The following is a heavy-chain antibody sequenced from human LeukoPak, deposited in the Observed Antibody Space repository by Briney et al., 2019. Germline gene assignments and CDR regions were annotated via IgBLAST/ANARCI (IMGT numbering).Heavy chain of an antibody. J-gene: IGHJ6*04. CDR2: ISYDGSNK. Sequence: GGSLRLSCAASGFTFSRYAMPWVRQAPGKGLEWVAVISYDGSNKYYADSVKGRFTISRDNTKNTLYLQMNSLRAEDTAVYYCARDTEIGMDVWGKGTTVTVSS. V-gene: IGHV3-30*04. CDR1: GFTFSRYA. D-gene: IGHD2-8*02. CDR3: ARDTEIGMDV.